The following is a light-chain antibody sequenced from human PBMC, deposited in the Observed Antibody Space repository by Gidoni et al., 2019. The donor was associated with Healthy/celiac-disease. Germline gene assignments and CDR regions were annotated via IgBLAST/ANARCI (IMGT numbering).Light chain of an antibody. CDR1: QSLLDSDDGNTY. CDR3: MQRIEFPYI. V-gene: IGKV2-40*01. CDR2: TLS. J-gene: IGKJ2*01. Sequence: DIVMTQTPLSLPVTPGEPPSISCRSSQSLLDSDDGNTYLDWYLQKPGQSPQLLIYTLSYRAPGVPDRFSGSGSGTDFTLKISRVEAEDVGVYYCMQRIEFPYIFGQGTKLEIK.